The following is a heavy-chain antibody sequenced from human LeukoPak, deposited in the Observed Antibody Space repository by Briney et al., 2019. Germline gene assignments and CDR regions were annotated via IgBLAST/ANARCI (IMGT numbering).Heavy chain of an antibody. Sequence: PSETLSLTCTVSAYSVSNGFLWGWIRQPPGKGLEWIGSIYHSGTTYYNPSLKSRVTRSVDTSKNQFSRKLSSVTAADTAVYYCTRLSHVAGAAKVSWFDPWGQGTLVTVSS. CDR1: AYSVSNGFL. CDR2: IYHSGTT. D-gene: IGHD1-26*01. CDR3: TRLSHVAGAAKVSWFDP. V-gene: IGHV4-38-2*02. J-gene: IGHJ5*02.